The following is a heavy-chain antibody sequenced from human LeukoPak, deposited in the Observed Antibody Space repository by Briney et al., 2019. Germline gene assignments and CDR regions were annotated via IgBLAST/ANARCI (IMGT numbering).Heavy chain of an antibody. CDR3: MGRYCTSTSCPYYFDY. V-gene: IGHV3-64D*06. D-gene: IGHD2-2*01. CDR2: ISSNGVT. CDR1: GFTSSSYA. J-gene: IGHJ4*02. Sequence: GGSLRLSCSASGFTSSSYAMHWVRQAPGKGLEFVPAISSNGVTYYADSVKGRFTISRDNSKSTLSLQMSSLRAEDTAVYYCMGRYCTSTSCPYYFDYWGQGTLGTVSS.